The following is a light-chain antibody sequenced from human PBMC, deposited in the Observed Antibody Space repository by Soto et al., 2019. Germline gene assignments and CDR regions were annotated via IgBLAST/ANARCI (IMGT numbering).Light chain of an antibody. CDR2: GNS. Sequence: QAVVTQPPSVSGAPGQRVTISCTGSNSNIGAGYDVHWYQHLPGTAPKLLIYGNSNRPSGVPDRFSGSNSATSASLAIAGLQAEDEADYYCQSYDSSLSGWVFGGGTKVTVL. CDR1: NSNIGAGYD. CDR3: QSYDSSLSGWV. J-gene: IGLJ3*02. V-gene: IGLV1-40*01.